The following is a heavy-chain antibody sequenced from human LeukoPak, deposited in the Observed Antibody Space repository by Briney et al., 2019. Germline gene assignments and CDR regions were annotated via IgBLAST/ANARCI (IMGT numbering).Heavy chain of an antibody. Sequence: GGSLRLSCAVSGFSVTNNYMSWVRQAPGRGLEWVSVFYVGGATYYADSVKGRFTISRDNSKNTLYLQMNSLRAEDTAVYYCAKAPRTTTSKQWLAPFDYWGQGTLVTVSS. V-gene: IGHV3-53*01. CDR3: AKAPRTTTSKQWLAPFDY. D-gene: IGHD6-19*01. J-gene: IGHJ4*02. CDR1: GFSVTNNY. CDR2: FYVGGAT.